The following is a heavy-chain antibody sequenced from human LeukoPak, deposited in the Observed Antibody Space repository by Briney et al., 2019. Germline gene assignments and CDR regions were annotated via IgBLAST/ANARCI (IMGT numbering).Heavy chain of an antibody. J-gene: IGHJ6*03. CDR1: GCTFTSYG. CDR3: ARDQEQEGSTIHTEYYYHYYMDV. CDR2: ISAYNGNT. D-gene: IGHD5-24*01. V-gene: IGHV1-18*01. Sequence: ASMKVSCKASGCTFTSYGISWVRQAPGQGLEWMGWISAYNGNTNYAQKLQGRVTMTTDTSTSTAYMELRSLRSDDTAVYYCARDQEQEGSTIHTEYYYHYYMDVWGKGTTVTVSS.